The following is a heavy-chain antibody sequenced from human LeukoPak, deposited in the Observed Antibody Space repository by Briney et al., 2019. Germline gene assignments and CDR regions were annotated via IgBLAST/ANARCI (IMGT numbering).Heavy chain of an antibody. D-gene: IGHD3-16*02. V-gene: IGHV4-34*01. CDR2: INHSGST. J-gene: IGHJ4*02. CDR1: GGSFSGYY. Sequence: SETLSLTCAVYGGSFSGYYWSWIRQPPGKGPEWIGEINHSGSTNYNPSLKSRVTISVDTSKNQFSLKLSSVTAADTAVYYRARSAFRYDYVWGSYRPDQFDYWGQGTLVTVSS. CDR3: ARSAFRYDYVWGSYRPDQFDY.